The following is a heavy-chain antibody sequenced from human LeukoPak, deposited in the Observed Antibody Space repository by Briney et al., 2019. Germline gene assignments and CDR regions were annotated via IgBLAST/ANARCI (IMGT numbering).Heavy chain of an antibody. CDR2: ITSGSSYI. V-gene: IGHV3-21*01. CDR1: GFAASGFTFSTFG. D-gene: IGHD1-26*01. CDR3: ARDPYSGSYGAYYYYMNV. Sequence: GGSLRLSCAASGFAASGFTFSTFGMHWVRQAPGQGLEWVSSITSGSSYIYYADSVKGRFTISRDNAKSSLYLQMNCLRAEDTAVYYCARDPYSGSYGAYYYYMNVWGKGTTVTISS. J-gene: IGHJ6*03.